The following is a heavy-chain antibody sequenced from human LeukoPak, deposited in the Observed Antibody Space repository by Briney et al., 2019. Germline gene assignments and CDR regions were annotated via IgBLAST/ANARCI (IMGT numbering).Heavy chain of an antibody. J-gene: IGHJ4*02. V-gene: IGHV3-23*01. D-gene: IGHD6-13*01. Sequence: KTAGSLRLSCAASGFSFSNYVMSWVRQTPGKGLEWVSVISTIGAGTYYAESVKGRFTISRDNSKNTVYLQMNSLRAEDTAVYHCAKDRLDGTAAEYWGQGTLVTV. CDR3: AKDRLDGTAAEY. CDR2: ISTIGAGT. CDR1: GFSFSNYV.